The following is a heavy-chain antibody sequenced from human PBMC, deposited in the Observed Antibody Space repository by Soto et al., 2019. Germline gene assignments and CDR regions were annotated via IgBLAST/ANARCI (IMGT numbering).Heavy chain of an antibody. J-gene: IGHJ5*02. Sequence: QLQLQESGPGLVKPSETLSLTCTVSGGSISSSSYYWGWIRQPPGKGLEWIGSIYYSGSTYYNPSLKSRVTISVDTSKNQFSLKLSSVTAADTAVYYCARPLPFKSVGAAAGGAFDPWGQGTLVTVSS. CDR2: IYYSGST. V-gene: IGHV4-39*01. CDR1: GGSISSSSYY. CDR3: ARPLPFKSVGAAAGGAFDP. D-gene: IGHD1-26*01.